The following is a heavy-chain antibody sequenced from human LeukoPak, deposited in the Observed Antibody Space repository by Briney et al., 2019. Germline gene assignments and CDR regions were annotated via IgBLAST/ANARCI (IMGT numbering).Heavy chain of an antibody. V-gene: IGHV4-61*02. CDR3: ARVDSTSWGHFDY. CDR1: DVSISSGNYY. CDR2: IFSSGRT. Sequence: PSETLSLTCTVSDVSISSGNYYWSWIRQPAGKGLEWVGRIFSSGRTNYNPSLKSRVTMSVDLSNNHFSLDLSSVTAADTAVYYCARVDSTSWGHFDYWGQGILVTVSS. D-gene: IGHD2-2*01. J-gene: IGHJ4*02.